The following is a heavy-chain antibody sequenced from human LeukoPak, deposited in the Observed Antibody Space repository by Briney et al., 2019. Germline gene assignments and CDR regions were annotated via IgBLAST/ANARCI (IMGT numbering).Heavy chain of an antibody. CDR2: INSDGIST. Sequence: GGSLRLSCAASGFTFSSYWMSWVRQAPGKGLVWVSRINSDGISTSYADSVKGRFTISRDNAKNTLYLQMNSLRAEDTAVYYCAKGGATVIDYWGQGTLVTVSS. CDR1: GFTFSSYW. CDR3: AKGGATVIDY. V-gene: IGHV3-74*01. D-gene: IGHD4-17*01. J-gene: IGHJ4*02.